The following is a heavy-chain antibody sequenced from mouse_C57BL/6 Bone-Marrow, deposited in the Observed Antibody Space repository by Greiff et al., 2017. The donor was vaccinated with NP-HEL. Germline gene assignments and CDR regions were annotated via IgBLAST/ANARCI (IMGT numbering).Heavy chain of an antibody. Sequence: QVQLQQSGPELVKPGASVKISCKASGYSFTSYYIHWVKQRPGQGLEWIGWIYPGSGNTKYNEKFKGKATLTADTSSSTAYMQLSSLTSEDSAVYYCARLLRSYFDVWGTGTTVTVSS. V-gene: IGHV1-66*01. CDR1: GYSFTSYY. CDR3: ARLLRSYFDV. D-gene: IGHD1-1*01. CDR2: IYPGSGNT. J-gene: IGHJ1*03.